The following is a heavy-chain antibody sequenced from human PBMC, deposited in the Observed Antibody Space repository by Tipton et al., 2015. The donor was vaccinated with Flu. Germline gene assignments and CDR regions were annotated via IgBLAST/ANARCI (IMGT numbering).Heavy chain of an antibody. CDR2: VYHGGTT. CDR1: GYSIRSGYY. D-gene: IGHD3-10*01. J-gene: IGHJ4*02. V-gene: IGHV4-38-2*02. CDR3: ATTTYFYGSGSHDY. Sequence: DTLSLTCSVSGYSIRSGYYWGWIRQPPGKGLEWIGCVYHGGTTYYNPSLKSRVAISLDTFKNQFSLKLTSVTAADTAVYYCATTTYFYGSGSHDYWGQGTLVTVSS.